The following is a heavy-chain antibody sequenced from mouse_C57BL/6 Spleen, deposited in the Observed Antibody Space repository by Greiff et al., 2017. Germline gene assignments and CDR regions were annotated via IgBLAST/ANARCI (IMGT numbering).Heavy chain of an antibody. CDR2: ISSGGDYI. CDR3: TRGGGNYQSSTEYFDV. J-gene: IGHJ1*03. Sequence: EVMLVESGEGLVKPGGSLKLSCAASGFTFSSYAMSWVRQTPEKRLEWVAYISSGGDYIYYADTVKGRFTISSANARNTLYLQMSSLKSEDTAMYYCTRGGGNYQSSTEYFDVWGTGTTVTVSS. V-gene: IGHV5-9-1*02. CDR1: GFTFSSYA. D-gene: IGHD2-1*01.